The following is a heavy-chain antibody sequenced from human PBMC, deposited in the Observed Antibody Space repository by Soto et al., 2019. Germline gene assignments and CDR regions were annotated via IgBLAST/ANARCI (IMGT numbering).Heavy chain of an antibody. J-gene: IGHJ3*02. V-gene: IGHV3-74*01. Sequence: EVQLVESGGGLVQPGGSLRLSCAASGFTFSSYWMHWVRQTPGKGLEWVSRIKSDGSRTVYAESVKGRFTISRDSAESKVYMQMSSLRVEDTAVYYCTREGNGWYEKSFDIWGQGTPVTVSS. CDR3: TREGNGWYEKSFDI. D-gene: IGHD6-19*01. CDR2: IKSDGSRT. CDR1: GFTFSSYW.